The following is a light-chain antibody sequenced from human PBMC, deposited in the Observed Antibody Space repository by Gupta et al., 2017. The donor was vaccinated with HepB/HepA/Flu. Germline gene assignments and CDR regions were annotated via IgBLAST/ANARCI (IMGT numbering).Light chain of an antibody. CDR2: DDS. J-gene: IGLJ2*01. V-gene: IGLV3-21*03. CDR3: QVWDSSSDHRVI. Sequence: SYVLTQPPSVSVAPGKTARITCGGNNIGTKSVHWYQQKPAQAPVLVVYDDSDRPSGSPERFSGSNSGNTATLTISRVEAGDEADYYCQVWDSSSDHRVIFGGGTKLTVL. CDR1: NIGTKS.